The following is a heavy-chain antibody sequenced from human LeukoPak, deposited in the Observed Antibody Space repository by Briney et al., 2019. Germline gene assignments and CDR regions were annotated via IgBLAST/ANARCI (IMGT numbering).Heavy chain of an antibody. Sequence: ASVKVSCKASGYTFTGYYMHWVRQAPGQGLEWMGWINPNSGGTNYAQKFQGRVTMTRDTSISTAYMELSRLRSDDTAVYYCARDPPSLYDILTEHYFDYWGQGTLVTVSS. CDR3: ARDPPSLYDILTEHYFDY. J-gene: IGHJ4*02. V-gene: IGHV1-2*02. CDR1: GYTFTGYY. CDR2: INPNSGGT. D-gene: IGHD3-9*01.